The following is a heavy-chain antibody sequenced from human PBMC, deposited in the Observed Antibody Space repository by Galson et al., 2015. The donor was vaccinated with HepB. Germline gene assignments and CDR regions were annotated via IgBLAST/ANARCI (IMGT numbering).Heavy chain of an antibody. CDR3: ASLPERGLATIEGY. V-gene: IGHV4-59*01. CDR2: VHYTGDT. Sequence: ETLSLTCTVSGTSIRSFFWSWIRQPPGKGLEWMGNVHYTGDTDYNPALRSRVTMSVDASKNQFSLRLYSVTAADTAMYFCASLPERGLATIEGYWGQGNLVTVSS. CDR1: GTSIRSFF. D-gene: IGHD5-24*01. J-gene: IGHJ4*02.